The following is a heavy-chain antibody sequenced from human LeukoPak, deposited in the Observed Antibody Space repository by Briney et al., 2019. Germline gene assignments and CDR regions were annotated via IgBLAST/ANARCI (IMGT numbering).Heavy chain of an antibody. CDR1: GFTFGSYA. CDR2: ISYSGVTT. V-gene: IGHV3-23*01. Sequence: GGSLRLSCAASGFTFGSYAMNWVRQAPGKGLEWVSGISYSGVTTYYGDSAKGRFTISRDNAENTLYLQMDSLRAEDTAVYYCARSISSSSSFGYWGQGTLVTVSS. CDR3: ARSISSSSSFGY. D-gene: IGHD6-6*01. J-gene: IGHJ4*02.